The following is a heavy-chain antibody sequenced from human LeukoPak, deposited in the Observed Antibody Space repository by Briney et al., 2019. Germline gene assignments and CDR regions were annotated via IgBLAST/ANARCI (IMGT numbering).Heavy chain of an antibody. J-gene: IGHJ4*02. Sequence: PSETLSLTCTVSGGSISSYYWSWIRQPPGKGLEWIGYIYYSGSTNYSPSLKSRVTISVDTSKNQFSLKLSSVTAADTAVYYCASRSYYAFWIRWGQGTLVTVSS. D-gene: IGHD3-3*01. V-gene: IGHV4-59*08. CDR3: ASRSYYAFWIR. CDR1: GGSISSYY. CDR2: IYYSGST.